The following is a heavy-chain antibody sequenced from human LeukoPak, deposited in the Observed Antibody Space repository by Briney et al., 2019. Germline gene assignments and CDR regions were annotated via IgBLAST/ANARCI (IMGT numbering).Heavy chain of an antibody. Sequence: SETLSLTCTVSGGSISSSSYHWGWIRQPPGKGLEWIGSIYYSGSTYYNPSLKSRVTISVDTSKNQFSLKLSSVTAADTAVYCCARHHSGWLPFDYWGQGTLVTVSS. CDR3: ARHHSGWLPFDY. CDR2: IYYSGST. V-gene: IGHV4-39*01. J-gene: IGHJ4*02. D-gene: IGHD6-19*01. CDR1: GGSISSSSYH.